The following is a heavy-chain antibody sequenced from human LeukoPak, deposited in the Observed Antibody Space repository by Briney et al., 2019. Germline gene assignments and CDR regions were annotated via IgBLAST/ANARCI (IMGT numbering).Heavy chain of an antibody. D-gene: IGHD2-21*01. V-gene: IGHV3-21*01. Sequence: PGGSLRLSCAASGFTFSSYSMNWVRQAPGKGLEWVSSISSSSSYIYYADSVKGRFTISRDNAKNSLYLQMNSLRAEDTAVYYCARDRGDSGAFDIWGQGTMVTVSS. CDR3: ARDRGDSGAFDI. CDR1: GFTFSSYS. J-gene: IGHJ3*02. CDR2: ISSSSSYI.